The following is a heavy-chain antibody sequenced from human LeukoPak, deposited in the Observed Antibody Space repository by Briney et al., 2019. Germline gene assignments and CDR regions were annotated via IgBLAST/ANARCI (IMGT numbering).Heavy chain of an antibody. Sequence: ASVKVSCKASGYTFTSYGISWLRQAPGQGLEWLGWISGYNGNTNYAQKFQGRVTMTTDTPTSTAYMDLRSLKSDDTAVYYCGVHDFYSGGYHFAYWGQGTLVTVSS. CDR1: GYTFTSYG. CDR3: GVHDFYSGGYHFAY. V-gene: IGHV1-18*01. J-gene: IGHJ4*02. D-gene: IGHD3-3*01. CDR2: ISGYNGNT.